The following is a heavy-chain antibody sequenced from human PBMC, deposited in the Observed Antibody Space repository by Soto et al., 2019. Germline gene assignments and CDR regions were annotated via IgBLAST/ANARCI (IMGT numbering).Heavy chain of an antibody. J-gene: IGHJ5*02. CDR1: GFTFSSYG. CDR3: ARAYCSSTSCYADGNWLDP. V-gene: IGHV3-33*01. Sequence: PGGSLRLSCAASGFTFSSYGMHWVRQAPGKGLEWVAVIWYDGSNKYYADSVKGRFTISRDNSKNTLYLQMNSLRAEDTAVYYCARAYCSSTSCYADGNWLDPWGQGTLVTVSS. D-gene: IGHD2-2*01. CDR2: IWYDGSNK.